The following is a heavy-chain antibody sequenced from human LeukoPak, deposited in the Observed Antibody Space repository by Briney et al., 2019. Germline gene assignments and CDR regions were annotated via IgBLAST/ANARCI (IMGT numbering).Heavy chain of an antibody. CDR2: FDPEDGET. J-gene: IGHJ6*03. D-gene: IGHD3-3*01. CDR1: GYTLTELS. Sequence: ASVKVSCKVSGYTLTELSMHWVRQAPGKGLEWMGGFDPEDGETIYAQKFQGRVTMTEDTSTDTAYMELSSLKASDTAMYYCARSDFWSGYYTVDYYYMDVWGKGTTVTVSS. V-gene: IGHV1-24*01. CDR3: ARSDFWSGYYTVDYYYMDV.